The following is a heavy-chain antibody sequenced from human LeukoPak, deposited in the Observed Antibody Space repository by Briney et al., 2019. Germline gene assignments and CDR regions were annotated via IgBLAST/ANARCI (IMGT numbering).Heavy chain of an antibody. J-gene: IGHJ6*02. V-gene: IGHV3-48*01. CDR2: ISSSSSTK. Sequence: GGSLRLSCAASGFTFSSYSMNWVRQAPGKGLEWVSYISSSSSTKYYADSVKGRFTISRDNAKNSLYLQMNSLRAEDTAVYYCAREYDILTGYIRFYGMDVWGQGTTVTVSS. CDR3: AREYDILTGYIRFYGMDV. CDR1: GFTFSSYS. D-gene: IGHD3-9*01.